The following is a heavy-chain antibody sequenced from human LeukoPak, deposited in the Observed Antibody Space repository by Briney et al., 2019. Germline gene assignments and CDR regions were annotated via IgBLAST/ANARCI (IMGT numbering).Heavy chain of an antibody. CDR1: GGSFSSYY. J-gene: IGHJ4*02. Sequence: SETLSLICTVSGGSFSSYYWSWIRQPQGKGLEWIGYIYYSGSSNYNPSLKSRVTISVDTSKNQFSLKLSSVTAADTAVYYCARDPGYCSGGSCYFDYWGQGTLVTVSS. V-gene: IGHV4-59*01. CDR2: IYYSGSS. D-gene: IGHD2-15*01. CDR3: ARDPGYCSGGSCYFDY.